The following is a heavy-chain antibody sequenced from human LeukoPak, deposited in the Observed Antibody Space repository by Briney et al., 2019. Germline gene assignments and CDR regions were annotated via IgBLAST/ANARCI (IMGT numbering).Heavy chain of an antibody. CDR1: GFTFNTFW. CDR2: IKEDGSER. V-gene: IGHV3-7*01. Sequence: GESLRLSCAASGFTFNTFWMSWVRQAPGKGLEWVATIKEDGSERYYVDSVKGRFTISRDNAKNSLYLQVSSLRAEDTAVYYCARTVATRSFDYWGQGTLVTVSS. CDR3: ARTVATRSFDY. J-gene: IGHJ4*02. D-gene: IGHD5-12*01.